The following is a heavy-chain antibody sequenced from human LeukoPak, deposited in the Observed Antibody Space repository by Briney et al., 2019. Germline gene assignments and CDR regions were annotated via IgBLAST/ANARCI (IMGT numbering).Heavy chain of an antibody. Sequence: GASVKVSCKASGYTFTGYYMHWVRQAPGQGLEWMGWINPNSGGTNYAQKFQGRVTMTRDTSISTAYMELSRLRSDDTAVYYCARSRSDSSGYVLFDYWGQGTLDTVSS. V-gene: IGHV1-2*02. D-gene: IGHD3-22*01. J-gene: IGHJ4*02. CDR2: INPNSGGT. CDR3: ARSRSDSSGYVLFDY. CDR1: GYTFTGYY.